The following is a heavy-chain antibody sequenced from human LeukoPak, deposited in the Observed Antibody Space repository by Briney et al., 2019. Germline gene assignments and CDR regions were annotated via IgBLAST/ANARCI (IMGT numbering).Heavy chain of an antibody. Sequence: SETLSLTCTVSGGSFSSCSYYWSWLRQPPGKGLEWTGYICYGGSTYYNSALRRRVTITVDTAKTLFLLKMSSVTAADTAVYYCARVGRGTMFQGVIARWGQGTLVTVSS. J-gene: IGHJ4*02. CDR1: GGSFSSCSYY. D-gene: IGHD3-10*01. CDR3: ARVGRGTMFQGVIAR. CDR2: ICYGGST. V-gene: IGHV4-61*01.